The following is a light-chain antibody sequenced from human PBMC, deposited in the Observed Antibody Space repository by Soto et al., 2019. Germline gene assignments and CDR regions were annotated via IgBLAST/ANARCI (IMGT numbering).Light chain of an antibody. CDR2: EVS. J-gene: IGLJ1*01. Sequence: QSALTQPASVSGSPGQSITISCTGTSSDVGGYNYVYWYQQHPGKAPKLMIYEVSNRPSGVSNRFSGSKSGNTASLTISGLQAEDEADYYCSSYTSSSTPYVFGTGTKLTVL. CDR3: SSYTSSSTPYV. CDR1: SSDVGGYNY. V-gene: IGLV2-14*01.